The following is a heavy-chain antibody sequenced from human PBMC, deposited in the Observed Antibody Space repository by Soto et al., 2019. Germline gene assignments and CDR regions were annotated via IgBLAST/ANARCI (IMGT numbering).Heavy chain of an antibody. V-gene: IGHV3-30*03. D-gene: IGHD6-19*01. CDR1: GFTFSDYA. CDR2: VSHDGRNT. Sequence: VQLVESGGGVVQPGRSLRLSCAASGFTFSDYAMHWVRQAPGKGLEWVAVVSHDGRNTHYADSVKGRFTISRDSSKNTASREMTSLRAEDTGVYYCARGGRQWLVTSDFNCWGQGALVTVSS. J-gene: IGHJ4*02. CDR3: ARGGRQWLVTSDFNC.